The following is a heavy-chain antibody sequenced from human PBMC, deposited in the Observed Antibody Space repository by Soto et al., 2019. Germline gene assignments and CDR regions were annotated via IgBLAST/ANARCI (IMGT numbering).Heavy chain of an antibody. CDR3: ARDRGGASRFLHYYGMDV. D-gene: IGHD3-3*01. CDR2: ISYDGSNK. CDR1: GFTFSSYA. V-gene: IGHV3-30-3*01. Sequence: XGSLRLSCAASGFTFSSYAMHWVLHAPGKGLEWVAVISYDGSNKYYADSVKGRFTISRDNSKNTLYLQMNSLRAEDTAVYYCARDRGGASRFLHYYGMDVWGQGTTVTVSS. J-gene: IGHJ6*02.